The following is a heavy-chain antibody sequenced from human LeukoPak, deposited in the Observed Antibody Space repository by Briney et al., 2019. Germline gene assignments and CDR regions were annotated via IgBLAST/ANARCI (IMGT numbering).Heavy chain of an antibody. CDR1: GFTFSSYA. CDR2: ISYDGSNK. Sequence: PGGSLRLSCAASGFTFSSYAMHWVRQAPGKGLEWVAVISYDGSNKYYADSVKGRFTISRDNSKNTLYLQMNSLRAEDTPVYYCARDHYDYVWGSYRPPDYWGQGTLVTLSS. CDR3: ARDHYDYVWGSYRPPDY. V-gene: IGHV3-30-3*01. J-gene: IGHJ4*02. D-gene: IGHD3-16*02.